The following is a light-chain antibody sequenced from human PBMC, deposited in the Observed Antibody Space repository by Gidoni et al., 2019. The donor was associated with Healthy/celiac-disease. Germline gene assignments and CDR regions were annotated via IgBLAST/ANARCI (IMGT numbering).Light chain of an antibody. CDR2: CAS. J-gene: IGKJ1*01. V-gene: IGKV3-15*01. CDR1: QSVSSI. Sequence: EIVMTQSPATLSVPPGERATLSSRASQSVSSILTWYQQKPGQAPLLLSYCASTRATRIPARFSVSGSGTEFTLTISSLQSEDFAVYYCQQYNNWSWTFGQGTKVEIK. CDR3: QQYNNWSWT.